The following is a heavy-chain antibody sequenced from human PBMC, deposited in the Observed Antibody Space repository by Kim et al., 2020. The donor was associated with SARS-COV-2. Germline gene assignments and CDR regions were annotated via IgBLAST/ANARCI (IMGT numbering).Heavy chain of an antibody. D-gene: IGHD3-22*01. J-gene: IGHJ4*02. V-gene: IGHV3-21*01. CDR3: ARDYSDGNFFDH. Sequence: YYADSVKGRFTITRDNAKKSMDLQMNSLGAEDTAVYYCARDYSDGNFFDHWGQGTRVTVSP.